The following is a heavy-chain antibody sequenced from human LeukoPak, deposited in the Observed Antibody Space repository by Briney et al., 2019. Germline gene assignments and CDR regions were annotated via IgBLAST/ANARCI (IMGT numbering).Heavy chain of an antibody. CDR2: SSSSSSYI. Sequence: GGSLRLSCAASGFTFRTYSMNWVRQAPGKGLEWVSSSSSSSSYIYYADSVKGRFTISRDNAKNSLYLQMKSLRAEDTAVYYCARDPYDYVWGSHRNLIAYFDYWGQGTLVTVSS. CDR1: GFTFRTYS. D-gene: IGHD3-16*01. CDR3: ARDPYDYVWGSHRNLIAYFDY. J-gene: IGHJ4*02. V-gene: IGHV3-21*01.